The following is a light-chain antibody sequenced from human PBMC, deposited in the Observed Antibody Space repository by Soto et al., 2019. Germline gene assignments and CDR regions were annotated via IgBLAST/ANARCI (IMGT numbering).Light chain of an antibody. V-gene: IGKV3-11*01. CDR1: QSVSSH. CDR3: QRYNNWPLT. Sequence: IVLTHSPATLSFSPPQRSPLSSSSTQSVSSHLAWYKQKPGQAPRLLIYDASNRATGIPARFSGSGSGTDFTLTISRLEPEDFAIYYCQRYNNWPLTFGGGTKVDIK. J-gene: IGKJ4*01. CDR2: DAS.